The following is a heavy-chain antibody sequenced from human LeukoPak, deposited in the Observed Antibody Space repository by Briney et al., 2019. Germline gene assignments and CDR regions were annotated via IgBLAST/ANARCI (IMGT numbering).Heavy chain of an antibody. J-gene: IGHJ6*03. CDR1: GFTFSSYA. CDR3: TKDRQGPNQYHMDV. V-gene: IGHV3-30*07. Sequence: GRSLRLSCAASGFTFSSYAMHWVRQAPGKGLEWVAVISYDGSNKYYADSVKGRFTISRDNAKNSLSLQMSSLRAEDTAVYYCTKDRQGPNQYHMDVRGKGTTVTVSS. CDR2: ISYDGSNK.